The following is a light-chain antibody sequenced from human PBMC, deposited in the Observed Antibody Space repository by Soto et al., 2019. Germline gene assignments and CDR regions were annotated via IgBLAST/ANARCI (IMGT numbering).Light chain of an antibody. CDR3: MQSKQLPPT. CDR2: EVS. V-gene: IGKV2D-29*02. Sequence: DVVMTQPPLSLSVAPGQPASISCKSSQSLLHITGETFLFWYLQKPGQSPQLLIYEVSTRVSGAPDRFSGSGSGTDFTLEISRVETDDVGIYYCMQSKQLPPTFGQGTRLEIK. J-gene: IGKJ5*01. CDR1: QSLLHITGETF.